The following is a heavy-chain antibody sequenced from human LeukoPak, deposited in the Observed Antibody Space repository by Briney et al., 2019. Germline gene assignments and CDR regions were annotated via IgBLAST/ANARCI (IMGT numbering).Heavy chain of an antibody. V-gene: IGHV3-23*01. CDR3: AYADNNGWYYFDY. CDR2: ISGTGANT. D-gene: IGHD6-19*01. J-gene: IGHJ4*02. Sequence: GGSLRLSCAVSGFTFSSYAMTWVRQAPGKGLEWVSAISGTGANTYYADSVKGRFTTSRDNPRSTLYLQMNSLSNEDTAVYYCAYADNNGWYYFDYWGQETLVTVSS. CDR1: GFTFSSYA.